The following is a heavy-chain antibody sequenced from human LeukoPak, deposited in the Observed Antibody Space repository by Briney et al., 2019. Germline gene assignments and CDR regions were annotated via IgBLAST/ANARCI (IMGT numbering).Heavy chain of an antibody. CDR2: IYPADSDT. V-gene: IGHV5-51*01. J-gene: IGHJ3*02. CDR1: GYIFTNYL. D-gene: IGHD1-1*01. Sequence: GESLKISCKSSGYIFTNYLIAWVRQMPGKCLEWMGIIYPADSDTRYSPSFQGQVTISADKSISTAYLQWSSLKASDTAMYYCARQNPTNDAFDIWGQRTMVTVSS. CDR3: ARQNPTNDAFDI.